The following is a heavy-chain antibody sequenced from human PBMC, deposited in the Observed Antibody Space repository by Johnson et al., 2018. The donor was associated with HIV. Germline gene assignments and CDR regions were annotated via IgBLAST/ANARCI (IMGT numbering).Heavy chain of an antibody. V-gene: IGHV3-30*04. J-gene: IGHJ3*01. CDR2: ISYDGSDK. CDR1: GFTFSSYA. Sequence: QVQLVESGGGVVQPGGSLRLSCAASGFTFSSYAMHWVRQAPGKGLEWVAVISYDGSDKYYADYVKGRFTISRDNSENTLYLQMNSLRAEDKAVYYCARPNQLLFYPDAFDFWGQGTMVTVSS. CDR3: ARPNQLLFYPDAFDF. D-gene: IGHD2-2*01.